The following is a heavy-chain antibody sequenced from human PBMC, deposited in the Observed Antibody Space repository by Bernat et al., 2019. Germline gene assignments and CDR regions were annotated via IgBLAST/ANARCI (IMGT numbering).Heavy chain of an antibody. V-gene: IGHV3-23*01. Sequence: EVQLLESGGTLVQPGGSLRPSCAASGFTFNNYAMAWVRQAPGKGLEWVSTISGSRGSTFYADSVKGRFTISRDNSKNTLYHQMSRLRGEDAAVYFCSNGCGDTCYSDFDYWGQGTLVTVSS. J-gene: IGHJ4*02. CDR3: SNGCGDTCYSDFDY. CDR1: GFTFNNYA. D-gene: IGHD2-15*01. CDR2: ISGSRGST.